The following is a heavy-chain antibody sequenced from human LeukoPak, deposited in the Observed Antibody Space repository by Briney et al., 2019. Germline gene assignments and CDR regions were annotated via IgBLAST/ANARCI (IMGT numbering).Heavy chain of an antibody. V-gene: IGHV1-69*05. Sequence: SVKVSCKASGGTFSSYAISWVRQAPGQGLEWMGGIIPIFGTANYAQKFQGRVTITTDESTSTAYMELSSLRSEDTAVYYCARDIEIAVAGRGWFDPWGQGTLVTVSS. J-gene: IGHJ5*02. CDR2: IIPIFGTA. CDR3: ARDIEIAVAGRGWFDP. CDR1: GGTFSSYA. D-gene: IGHD6-19*01.